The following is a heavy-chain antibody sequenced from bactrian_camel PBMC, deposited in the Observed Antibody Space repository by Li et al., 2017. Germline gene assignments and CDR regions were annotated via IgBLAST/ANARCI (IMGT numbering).Heavy chain of an antibody. D-gene: IGHD4*01. V-gene: IGHV3S1*01. CDR3: AKDSPRGQWTLIATILDEYNY. CDR1: GFTFSSYW. CDR2: INSGGGTT. J-gene: IGHJ4*01. Sequence: VQLVESGGGLVQPGGSLRLSCAASGFTFSSYWMYWVRQAPGKGLEWVSTINSGGGTTYYADSVKGRFTISGDNAKNTLYLQLNSLKTEDTAMYYCAKDSPRGQWTLIATILDEYNYWGQGTQVTVS.